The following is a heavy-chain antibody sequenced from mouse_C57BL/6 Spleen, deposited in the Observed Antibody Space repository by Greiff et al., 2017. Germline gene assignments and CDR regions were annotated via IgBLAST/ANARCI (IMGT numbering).Heavy chain of an antibody. V-gene: IGHV5-2*01. J-gene: IGHJ2*01. CDR2: INSDGGST. CDR3: AGLGNYLNEGSYIDY. Sequence: EVQLQESGGGLVQPGESLKLSCESNEYEFPSHDMSWVRKTPEKRLELVAAINSDGGSTYYPDTMERRFIISRDNTKKTMYLQMRSLRSEDKALYYCAGLGNYLNEGSYIDYWGQGTTLTVSS. CDR1: EYEFPSHD. D-gene: IGHD2-1*01.